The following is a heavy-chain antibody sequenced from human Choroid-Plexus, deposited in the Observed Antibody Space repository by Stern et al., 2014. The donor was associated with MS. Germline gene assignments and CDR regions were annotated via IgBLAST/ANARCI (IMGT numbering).Heavy chain of an antibody. D-gene: IGHD2/OR15-2a*01. CDR2: VSYDGSKK. Sequence: VQLVESGGGVVQPGRPLSLSCVASGFTFGSCAMHWVRQAPGKGLEWVAGVSYDGSKKYYADSVKGRFTISRDNSQNTLYMQMSRLRPEDTAVYYCAKDRQYLTYFFDHWGQGSLVTVSS. V-gene: IGHV3-30*18. J-gene: IGHJ5*02. CDR3: AKDRQYLTYFFDH. CDR1: GFTFGSCA.